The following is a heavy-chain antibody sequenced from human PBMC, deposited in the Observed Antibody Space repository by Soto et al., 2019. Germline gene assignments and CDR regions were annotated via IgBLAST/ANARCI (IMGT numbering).Heavy chain of an antibody. CDR2: IYYTGST. Sequence: SETLSLTCIVSGGSISSNYWSWIRQPPGKGLEWIGYIYYTGSTNFNPSLKNRVIISVDTSKNQFSLKLSSVTAADTAVYYCARDTTNYYYGMDVWGQGTTVTVSS. V-gene: IGHV4-59*01. CDR3: ARDTTNYYYGMDV. CDR1: GGSISSNY. J-gene: IGHJ6*02. D-gene: IGHD4-17*01.